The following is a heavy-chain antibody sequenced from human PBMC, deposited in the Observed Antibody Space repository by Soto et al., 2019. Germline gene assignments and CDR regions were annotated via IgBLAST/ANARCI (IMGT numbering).Heavy chain of an antibody. CDR3: ARGDVFDL. V-gene: IGHV4-4*07. CDR1: GDSISGYY. J-gene: IGHJ3*01. CDR2: IYSSGMA. Sequence: QVQLQESGPGLVKPSETVSLICTVSGDSISGYYWSCIRQPAGKGLEWIGRIYSSGMANCNPALKSRFRMSVDMSTNQFSLQVTSVTAAATAMYYFARGDVFDLWGQGTKVTVSS.